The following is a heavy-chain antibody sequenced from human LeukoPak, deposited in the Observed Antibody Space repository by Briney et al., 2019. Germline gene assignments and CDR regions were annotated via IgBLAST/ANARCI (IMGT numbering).Heavy chain of an antibody. J-gene: IGHJ4*02. V-gene: IGHV4-59*01. D-gene: IGHD3-3*01. CDR3: AREYYYDFWSGYQYYFDY. Sequence: SETLSLTCTVSGGSISSYYWSWIRQPPGKGLELIGYIYYSGSTNYNPSLKSRVTISVDTSKNQFSLKLSSVTAADTAVYYCAREYYYDFWSGYQYYFDYWGPGTLVTVSS. CDR2: IYYSGST. CDR1: GGSISSYY.